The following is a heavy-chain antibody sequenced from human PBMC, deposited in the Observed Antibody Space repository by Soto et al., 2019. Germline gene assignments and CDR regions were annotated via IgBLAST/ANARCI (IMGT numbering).Heavy chain of an antibody. CDR2: INSDGSST. CDR1: GFTFSSYW. V-gene: IGHV3-74*01. Sequence: GSLSLSCAASGFTFSSYWMHWVRQAPGKGLVWVSRINSDGSSTSYADSVKGRFTISRDNAKNTLYLQMNSLRAEDTAVYYCARGGADYYYYYGMDVWGQGTTVTVSS. CDR3: ARGGADYYYYYGMDV. J-gene: IGHJ6*02.